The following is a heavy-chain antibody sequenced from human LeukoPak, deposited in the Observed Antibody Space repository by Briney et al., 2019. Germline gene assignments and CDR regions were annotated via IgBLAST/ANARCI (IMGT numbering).Heavy chain of an antibody. Sequence: YIYYSGSTNYTPSLKSRVTISVDTSKNQFSLKLSSVTAADTAVYYCARGKGYYYDSSAPALFFDYWGQGTLVTVSS. CDR2: IYYSGST. V-gene: IGHV4-59*09. CDR3: ARGKGYYYDSSAPALFFDY. D-gene: IGHD3-22*01. J-gene: IGHJ4*02.